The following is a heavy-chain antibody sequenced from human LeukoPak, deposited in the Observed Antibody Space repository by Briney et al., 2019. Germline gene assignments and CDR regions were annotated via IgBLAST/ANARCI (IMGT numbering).Heavy chain of an antibody. CDR3: ARPLPEYCSGGSCYS. CDR1: GYSFTSYW. V-gene: IGHV5-51*01. D-gene: IGHD2-15*01. CDR2: IYPGDSDT. J-gene: IGHJ4*02. Sequence: GASLKISCKGSGYSFTSYWIGWVRQMPGKGLEWMGIIYPGDSDTRYSPSFQGQVTISADKSISTAYLQWSSLKASDTAMYYCARPLPEYCSGGSCYSWGQGTLVTVSS.